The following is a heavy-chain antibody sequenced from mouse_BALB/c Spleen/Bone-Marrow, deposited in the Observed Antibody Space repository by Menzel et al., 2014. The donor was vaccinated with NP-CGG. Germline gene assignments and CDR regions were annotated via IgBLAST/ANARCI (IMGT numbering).Heavy chain of an antibody. CDR2: IDLANGNT. Sequence: VQLQQSGVELVKPGASVKLSCTASGFNIKDTYMHWVKQRPEQGLEWIGRIDLANGNTKYDPKFQGKATITADTSSNTAYLQLSSLTSEDTAVYYCASYYYGSSGFAYWGQGTLVTVSA. V-gene: IGHV14-3*02. CDR3: ASYYYGSSGFAY. J-gene: IGHJ3*01. CDR1: GFNIKDTY. D-gene: IGHD1-1*01.